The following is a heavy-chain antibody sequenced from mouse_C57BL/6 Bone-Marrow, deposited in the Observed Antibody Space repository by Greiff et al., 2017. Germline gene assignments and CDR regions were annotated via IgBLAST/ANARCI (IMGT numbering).Heavy chain of an antibody. J-gene: IGHJ2*01. CDR2: IDPENGDT. D-gene: IGHD2-4*01. V-gene: IGHV14-4*01. CDR1: GFNIKDDY. Sequence: VQLQQSGAELVRPGASVKLSCTASGFNIKDDYMHWVKQRPEQGLEWIGWIDPENGDTEYASKFQGKATITADTSSNTAYLQLSSLTSEDTAVYYCRYDYDFDYWGQGTTLTVSS. CDR3: RYDYDFDY.